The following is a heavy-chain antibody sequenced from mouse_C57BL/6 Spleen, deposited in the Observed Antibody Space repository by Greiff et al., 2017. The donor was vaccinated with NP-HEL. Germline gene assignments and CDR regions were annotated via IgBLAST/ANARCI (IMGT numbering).Heavy chain of an antibody. V-gene: IGHV5-6*01. CDR2: ISSGGSYT. J-gene: IGHJ4*01. CDR1: GFTFSSYG. D-gene: IGHD1-1*01. Sequence: EVKVVESGGDLVKPGGSLKLSCAASGFTFSSYGMSWVRQTPDKRLEWVATISSGGSYTYYPDSVKGRFTISRDNAKNTLYLQMSSLKSEDTAMYYCARHRGSTLMDYWGQGTSVTVSS. CDR3: ARHRGSTLMDY.